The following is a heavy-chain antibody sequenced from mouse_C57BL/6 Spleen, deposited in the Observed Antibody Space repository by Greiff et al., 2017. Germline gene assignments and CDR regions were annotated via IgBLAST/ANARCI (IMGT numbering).Heavy chain of an antibody. D-gene: IGHD1-1*01. V-gene: IGHV2-9-1*01. CDR2: IWTGGGT. J-gene: IGHJ1*03. Sequence: VHLVESGPGLVAPSQSLSITCTVSGFSLTSYAISWVRQPPGKGLEWLGVIWTGGGTNYNSALKSRLSISKDNSKSQVFLKMNSLQTDDTARYYCARNHITTVEAWYFDVWGTGTTVTVSS. CDR1: GFSLTSYA. CDR3: ARNHITTVEAWYFDV.